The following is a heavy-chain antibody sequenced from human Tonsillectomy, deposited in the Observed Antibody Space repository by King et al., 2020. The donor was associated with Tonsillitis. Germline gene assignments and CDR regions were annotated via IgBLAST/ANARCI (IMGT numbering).Heavy chain of an antibody. CDR3: ARALFMVRGVIPHYYYYYGMDV. Sequence: VQLVESGGGVVRPGGSLRLSCAASGFTFGNYGMSWVRQAPGKGLEWVSGINWNGGSTGYADSVKGRFTISRDNAKNSLYLQMNSLRAEDTALYYCARALFMVRGVIPHYYYYYGMDVWGQGTTVTVSS. V-gene: IGHV3-20*04. CDR1: GFTFGNYG. D-gene: IGHD3-10*01. CDR2: INWNGGST. J-gene: IGHJ6*02.